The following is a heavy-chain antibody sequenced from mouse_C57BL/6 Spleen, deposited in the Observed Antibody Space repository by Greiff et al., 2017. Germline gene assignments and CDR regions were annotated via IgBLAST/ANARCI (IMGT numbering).Heavy chain of an antibody. V-gene: IGHV1-4*01. CDR2: INPSSGYT. CDR3: AREGAPWFAY. Sequence: VQLQQSGAELARPGASVKMSCKASGYTFTSHTMHWVKQRPGQGLEWIGYINPSSGYTKYNQKFKDKATLTADKSSSTAYMQLSSLTSEDSAVYYCAREGAPWFAYWGQGTLVTVSA. J-gene: IGHJ3*01. CDR1: GYTFTSHT.